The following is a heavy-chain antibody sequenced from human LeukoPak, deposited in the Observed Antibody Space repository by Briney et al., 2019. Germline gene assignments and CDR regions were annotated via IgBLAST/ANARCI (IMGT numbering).Heavy chain of an antibody. D-gene: IGHD2-21*02. J-gene: IGHJ3*02. Sequence: ASVKVSCKASGYTFTGYYMHWVRQAPGQGLEWMGWINPNSGGTNYAQKFQGRVTMTRDTSISTAYMELSRLRSDDTAVYYCARDEVVTGAFDIWGQGTMVTVSS. CDR1: GYTFTGYY. CDR3: ARDEVVTGAFDI. V-gene: IGHV1-2*02. CDR2: INPNSGGT.